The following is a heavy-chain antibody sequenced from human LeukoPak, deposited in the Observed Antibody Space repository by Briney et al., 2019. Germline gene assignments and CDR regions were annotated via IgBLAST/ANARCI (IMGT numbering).Heavy chain of an antibody. J-gene: IGHJ6*03. CDR1: GYTFTSYD. D-gene: IGHD2-21*02. Sequence: GASVKVSCKASGYTFTSYDINWVRQATGQGLEWMGWMNPNSGNTGYAQKFQGRVTMTRNTSISTAYMELSSLRSEDTAVYYCARGIHPSWVVTAIYYYYYYMDVWGKGTTVTVSS. CDR2: MNPNSGNT. CDR3: ARGIHPSWVVTAIYYYYYYMDV. V-gene: IGHV1-8*01.